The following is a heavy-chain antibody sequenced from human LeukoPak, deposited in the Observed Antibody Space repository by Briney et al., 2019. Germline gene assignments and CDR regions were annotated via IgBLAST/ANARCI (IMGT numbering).Heavy chain of an antibody. J-gene: IGHJ4*02. Sequence: GASVKVSCKASRGTFSSYAISWVRQAPRQGLECMGGIIPLFGTASYAQKFQGRVTITADESTSTAYMELSSLRSEDTAVYYCARCRDSRGSSPIWFGELEYYFDYWGQGTLVTVSS. CDR3: ARCRDSRGSSPIWFGELEYYFDY. D-gene: IGHD3-10*01. V-gene: IGHV1-69*13. CDR1: RGTFSSYA. CDR2: IIPLFGTA.